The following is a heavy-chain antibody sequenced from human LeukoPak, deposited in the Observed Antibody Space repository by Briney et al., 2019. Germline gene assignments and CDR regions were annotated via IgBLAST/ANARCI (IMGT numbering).Heavy chain of an antibody. CDR1: GFTFGSYA. V-gene: IGHV3-23*01. CDR3: AKDLDIVATITGN. J-gene: IGHJ4*02. D-gene: IGHD5-12*01. CDR2: VSGSGGST. Sequence: GGSLRLSCAASGFTFGSYAMSWVRQAPGKGLEWVSGVSGSGGSTYYADSVKGRFTISRDNSKNTLYLQMNSLRAEDTAVYYCAKDLDIVATITGNWGQGTLVTVSS.